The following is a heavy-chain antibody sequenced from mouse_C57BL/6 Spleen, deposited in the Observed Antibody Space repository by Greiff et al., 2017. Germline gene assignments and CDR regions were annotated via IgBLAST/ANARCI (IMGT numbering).Heavy chain of an antibody. V-gene: IGHV1-19*01. CDR1: GYTFTDYY. D-gene: IGHD1-1*01. CDR3: ARCLLGGFDY. CDR2: INPYNGGT. J-gene: IGHJ2*01. Sequence: EVQLQQSGPVLVKPGASVKMSCKASGYTFTDYYMNWVKQSHGRSLEWIGVINPYNGGTSYNQKFKGKATLTVDKSSSTAYMELNSLTSEDSAVYYCARCLLGGFDYWGQGTTLTVSS.